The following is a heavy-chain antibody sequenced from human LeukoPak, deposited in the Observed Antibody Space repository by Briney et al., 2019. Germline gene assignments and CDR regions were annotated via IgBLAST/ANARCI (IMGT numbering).Heavy chain of an antibody. D-gene: IGHD3-3*01. J-gene: IGHJ4*02. CDR2: IRSKANSYAT. V-gene: IGHV3-73*01. CDR3: ARVGAPLRFLEWLLYGKYYFDY. Sequence: GGSLKLSCAASGFTFSGSAMHWVRQASGKGLEWVGRIRSKANSYATAYAASVKGRFTISRDNAKNSLYLQMNSLRAEDTALYYCARVGAPLRFLEWLLYGKYYFDYWGQGTLVTVSS. CDR1: GFTFSGSA.